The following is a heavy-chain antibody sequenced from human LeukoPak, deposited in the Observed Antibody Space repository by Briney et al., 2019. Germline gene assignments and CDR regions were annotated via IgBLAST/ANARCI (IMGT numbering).Heavy chain of an antibody. CDR3: TKDLMTGFSSGWYLAY. CDR2: TGGSDDNT. Sequence: QPGGSLRLSCEGSGFSFNGYAMSWVRQAPGKGLEWVAVTGGSDDNTHYADSVEGRFSISRDTSENRLFLQMNSLRPDDSALYYCTKDLMTGFSSGWYLAYWGQGTLVTVSS. CDR1: GFSFNGYA. D-gene: IGHD6-19*01. J-gene: IGHJ4*02. V-gene: IGHV3-23*01.